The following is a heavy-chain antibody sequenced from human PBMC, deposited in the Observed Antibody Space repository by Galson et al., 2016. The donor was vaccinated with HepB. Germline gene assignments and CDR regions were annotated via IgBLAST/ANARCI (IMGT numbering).Heavy chain of an antibody. Sequence: SLRLSCAASGFTFDNHWMHWVHQAPGKGLVWVSRISPAGGTTNYADSVRGRFTISRDNAKNTLYLQMSSLRAEDTAVYYCARDNWDDAGCSVDHWGQGTLVTVSS. CDR2: ISPAGGTT. D-gene: IGHD1-20*01. CDR1: GFTFDNHW. V-gene: IGHV3-74*01. CDR3: ARDNWDDAGCSVDH. J-gene: IGHJ4*02.